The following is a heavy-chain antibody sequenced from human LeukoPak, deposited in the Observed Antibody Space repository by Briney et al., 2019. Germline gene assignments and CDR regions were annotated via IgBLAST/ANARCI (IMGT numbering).Heavy chain of an antibody. D-gene: IGHD3-3*01. CDR2: IYYSGST. Sequence: SETLSLTCTVSGGSISSSSYYWGWIRQPPGKGLEWIGSIYYSGSTYYNPSLKSRVTISVDTSKNQFSLKLSSVTAADTAVYYCVRGYDFWSGYYHHDAFDIWGQGTMVTVSS. J-gene: IGHJ3*02. V-gene: IGHV4-39*01. CDR1: GGSISSSSYY. CDR3: VRGYDFWSGYYHHDAFDI.